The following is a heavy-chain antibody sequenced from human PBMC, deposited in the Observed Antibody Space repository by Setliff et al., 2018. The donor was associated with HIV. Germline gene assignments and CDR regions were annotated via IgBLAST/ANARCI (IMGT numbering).Heavy chain of an antibody. CDR1: GYNFNTYW. Sequence: GESLKISCKGFGYNFNTYWIAWVRQVPGKGLEWMGIIYPIDSETKYSPSFQGQVTISVDRSISTAYLQWNNLKASDSAIYYCARHPPRGYPKNWFDPWGQGTPVTVSS. D-gene: IGHD3-16*02. J-gene: IGHJ5*02. CDR2: IYPIDSET. V-gene: IGHV5-51*01. CDR3: ARHPPRGYPKNWFDP.